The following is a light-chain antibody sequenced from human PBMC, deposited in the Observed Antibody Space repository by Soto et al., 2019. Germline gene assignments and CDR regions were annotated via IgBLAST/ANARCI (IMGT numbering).Light chain of an antibody. CDR2: TNN. J-gene: IGLJ1*01. CDR3: AAWDGSLNVYV. Sequence: QSVLTQPPSASGTHGQRVTISCSGSSSSIGSNSVNWYQQLPRTAPKVLIYTNNQRPSGVPDRFSGSKSGTSASLAISGLQSEDEADYYCAAWDGSLNVYVFGTGTNLTVL. CDR1: SSSIGSNS. V-gene: IGLV1-44*01.